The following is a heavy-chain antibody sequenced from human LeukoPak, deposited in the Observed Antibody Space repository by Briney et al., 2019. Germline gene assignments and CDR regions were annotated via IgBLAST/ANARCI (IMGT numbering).Heavy chain of an antibody. Sequence: GRSLRLSCAASGFSFSDFGMHWVRQAPGKGLEWVAVISYDGTNKYYADSVKGLFTISRDNSKNTMYLQMNSLGVEDTAVFYCARVSTGAWYFDLWGRGTLVTVSS. D-gene: IGHD7-27*01. V-gene: IGHV3-30*03. J-gene: IGHJ2*01. CDR3: ARVSTGAWYFDL. CDR2: ISYDGTNK. CDR1: GFSFSDFG.